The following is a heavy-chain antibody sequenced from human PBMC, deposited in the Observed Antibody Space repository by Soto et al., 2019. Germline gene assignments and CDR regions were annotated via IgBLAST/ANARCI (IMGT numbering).Heavy chain of an antibody. V-gene: IGHV1-69*01. Sequence: QVLLVQSGAELKKPGSSVKVSCKASGGTFSSYGISWVRQAPGRGLEWMGGIIPLFGTTNYAQKFRGRVTVTADESTSTAYMELRGLRFEDTAVYCCARAHGSSWYNWFDPWGQGTLVTVSS. CDR1: GGTFSSYG. CDR2: IIPLFGTT. D-gene: IGHD6-13*01. CDR3: ARAHGSSWYNWFDP. J-gene: IGHJ5*02.